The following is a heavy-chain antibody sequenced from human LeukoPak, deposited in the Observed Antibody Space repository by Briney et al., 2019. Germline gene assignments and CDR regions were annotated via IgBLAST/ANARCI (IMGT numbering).Heavy chain of an antibody. CDR2: INADSSTI. D-gene: IGHD3-22*01. Sequence: GGSLRLSGAASGFTFSTYNMNWDRQAPGKGLEWISYINADSSTIQYADSVRGRFTTSRDNAKNSLYLQMNSLRAEDTAVYYCVRDNSRGQSLGVIYWGQGSLVTVSS. CDR3: VRDNSRGQSLGVIY. J-gene: IGHJ4*02. V-gene: IGHV3-48*01. CDR1: GFTFSTYN.